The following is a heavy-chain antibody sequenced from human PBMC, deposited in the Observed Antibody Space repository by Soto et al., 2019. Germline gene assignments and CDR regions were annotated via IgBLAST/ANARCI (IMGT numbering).Heavy chain of an antibody. CDR1: GYTFTSYG. CDR3: ARVSYYYGSGSPYGMDV. J-gene: IGHJ6*02. D-gene: IGHD3-10*01. V-gene: IGHV1-18*01. CDR2: ISAYNGNT. Sequence: QVQLVQSAADVKKPGASVKVSCKAAGYTFTSYGISWVRQAPGQGLEWMGWISAYNGNTNYAQKLQGRVTMTTDTSTSTAYMELRSLRSDDTAVYYCARVSYYYGSGSPYGMDVWGQGTTVTVSS.